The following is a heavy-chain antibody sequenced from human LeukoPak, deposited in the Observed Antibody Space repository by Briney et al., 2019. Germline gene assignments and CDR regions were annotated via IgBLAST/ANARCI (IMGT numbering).Heavy chain of an antibody. V-gene: IGHV3-7*01. CDR3: ARDTAMDDAFDI. Sequence: PGGSLRLSCAASGFTLSTYAMSWVRQAPGKGLEWVANIKQDGSEKYYVDSVKGRFTISRDNAKNSLYLQMNSLRAEDTAVYYCARDTAMDDAFDIWGQGTMVTVSS. D-gene: IGHD5-18*01. CDR1: GFTLSTYA. J-gene: IGHJ3*02. CDR2: IKQDGSEK.